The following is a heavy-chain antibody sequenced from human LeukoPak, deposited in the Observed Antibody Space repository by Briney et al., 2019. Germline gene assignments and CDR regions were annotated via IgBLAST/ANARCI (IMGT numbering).Heavy chain of an antibody. Sequence: GGSLKLSCAASGFTFSGSAMHWVRQASGKGLEWVGRIRSKANSYATAYAASVKGRFTISRDDSKNTAYLQMNSLKTEDTAEYYCTRHQTPYYDFRSWGQGTLVTVSS. CDR3: TRHQTPYYDFRS. D-gene: IGHD3-3*01. CDR1: GFTFSGSA. V-gene: IGHV3-73*01. CDR2: IRSKANSYAT. J-gene: IGHJ4*02.